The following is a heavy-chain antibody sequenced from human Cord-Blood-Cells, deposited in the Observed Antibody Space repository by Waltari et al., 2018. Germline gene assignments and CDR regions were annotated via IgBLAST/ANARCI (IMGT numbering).Heavy chain of an antibody. CDR3: ATFLIYSSSSFAFDI. CDR2: VDPEDGET. J-gene: IGHJ3*02. D-gene: IGHD6-6*01. Sequence: EVQLVQSGAEVKTPGATVKIFCQVSGYTFTVYYIHCVQQAPGKGLESMGLVDPEDGETIYAEKFQGRVTITADTSTDTAYMELSSLRSEDTAVYYCATFLIYSSSSFAFDIWGQGTMVTVSS. V-gene: IGHV1-69-2*01. CDR1: GYTFTVYY.